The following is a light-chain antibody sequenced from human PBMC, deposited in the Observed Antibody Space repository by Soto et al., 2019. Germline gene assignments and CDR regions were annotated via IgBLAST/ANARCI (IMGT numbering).Light chain of an antibody. J-gene: IGLJ1*01. CDR1: SSDVGGYTY. V-gene: IGLV2-14*01. CDR2: DVS. CDR3: SSYTSSDTFV. Sequence: QSALTQPASVSGSPGQSITISCTGTSSDVGGYTYVSWYQQHPGKAPKLIIYDVSNRPSGVSSRFSGSKSGKTASLTISGLQAADEADYYCSSYTSSDTFVFGTGTKLTVL.